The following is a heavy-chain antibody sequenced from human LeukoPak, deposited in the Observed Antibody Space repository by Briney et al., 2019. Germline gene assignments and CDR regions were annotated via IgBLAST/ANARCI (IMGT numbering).Heavy chain of an antibody. CDR1: GFTFSSYG. D-gene: IGHD1-26*01. J-gene: IGHJ4*02. CDR3: AKPPEVGATVGYFDY. Sequence: GGSLRLSCAASGFTFSSYGMHWVRLAPGKGLEWVALISYDGSNKYYADSVKGRFTISRDNSKNTLYLQMNSLRAEDTAVYYCAKPPEVGATVGYFDYWGQGTLVTVSS. V-gene: IGHV3-30*18. CDR2: ISYDGSNK.